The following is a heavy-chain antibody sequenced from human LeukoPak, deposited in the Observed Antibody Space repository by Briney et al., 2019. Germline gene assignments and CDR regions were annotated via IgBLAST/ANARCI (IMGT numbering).Heavy chain of an antibody. Sequence: GGALRLSCAASGFDLSTYEMNWVRQAPGKGLEWIADITISGQTKNYADSVKGRFTISRDNARTSLYLQMNSLRVEDTGVYYCARGDPHAALWGQGTLVTVSS. CDR2: ITISGQTK. CDR1: GFDLSTYE. V-gene: IGHV3-48*03. CDR3: ARGDPHAAL. J-gene: IGHJ1*01.